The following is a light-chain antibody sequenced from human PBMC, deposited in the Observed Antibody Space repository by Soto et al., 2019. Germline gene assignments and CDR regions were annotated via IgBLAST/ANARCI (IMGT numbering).Light chain of an antibody. Sequence: EIVLTQSPATLSLSPGERATLSCMASQSVNIYLAWYQQKPGQAPRLLIYDASNRATGIPARFSGSGSGTDFTLTISSLEPEDIAVYYCQQRSNWRVTLGGGTKVDI. CDR1: QSVNIY. CDR2: DAS. V-gene: IGKV3-11*01. J-gene: IGKJ4*01. CDR3: QQRSNWRVT.